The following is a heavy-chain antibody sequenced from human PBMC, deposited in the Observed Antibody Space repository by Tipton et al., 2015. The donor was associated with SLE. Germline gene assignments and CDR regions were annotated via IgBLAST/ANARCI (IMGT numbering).Heavy chain of an antibody. CDR1: GYTFTNYA. CDR3: AREIGSGWNDVGG. CDR2: INPSGGST. V-gene: IGHV1-46*01. Sequence: QLVQSGAEVKKPGTSLKVSCKASGYTFTNYAISWVRQAPGQGLEWMGIINPSGGSTSYAQKFQGRVTMTRDTSTSTVYMELSSLRSEDTAVYYCAREIGSGWNDVGGWGQGTLVTVSS. D-gene: IGHD1-1*01. J-gene: IGHJ4*02.